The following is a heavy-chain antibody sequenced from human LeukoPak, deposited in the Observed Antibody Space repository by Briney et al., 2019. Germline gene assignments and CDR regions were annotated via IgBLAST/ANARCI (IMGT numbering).Heavy chain of an antibody. CDR3: ARTTSRGGILEWLTPYYYYMDV. CDR1: GYTFTSYD. Sequence: ASVKVSCKASGYTFTSYDINWVRQDTGQGLEWMGWMNPNSGNTGYAQKFQGRVTITRNSSISTAYMELSSLRSEDTAVYYCARTTSRGGILEWLTPYYYYMDVWGKGTTVTVSS. J-gene: IGHJ6*03. CDR2: MNPNSGNT. V-gene: IGHV1-8*03. D-gene: IGHD3-3*01.